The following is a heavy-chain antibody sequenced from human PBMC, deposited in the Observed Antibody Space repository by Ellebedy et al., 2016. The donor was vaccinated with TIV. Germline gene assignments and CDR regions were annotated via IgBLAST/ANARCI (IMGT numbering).Heavy chain of an antibody. CDR2: TYYRSKWYN. V-gene: IGHV6-1*01. Sequence: SQTLSLTCAISGDSVSSNSATWNWIRQSPSRGLEWLGRTYYRSKWYNENAVSVKSRITINPDTSKNQFSLQLNSVTPEDSAVYYCARGSHASTWTWGQGTLVTVSS. CDR3: ARGSHASTWT. CDR1: GDSVSSNSAT. J-gene: IGHJ5*02. D-gene: IGHD2-2*01.